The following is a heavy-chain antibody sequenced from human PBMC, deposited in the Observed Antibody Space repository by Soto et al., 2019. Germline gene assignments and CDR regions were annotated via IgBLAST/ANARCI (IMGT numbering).Heavy chain of an antibody. Sequence: EVQLLESGGGLVQPGGSLRLSCAASGFTFSSYAMRWVRQAPGKGLEWVSAISGSGGSTYYADSVKGRFTISRDNSKNSLYLQMNSLRAEDTAVYYCARRGSGSYYDYWGQGTLVTVSS. V-gene: IGHV3-23*01. CDR3: ARRGSGSYYDY. CDR2: ISGSGGST. D-gene: IGHD1-26*01. J-gene: IGHJ4*02. CDR1: GFTFSSYA.